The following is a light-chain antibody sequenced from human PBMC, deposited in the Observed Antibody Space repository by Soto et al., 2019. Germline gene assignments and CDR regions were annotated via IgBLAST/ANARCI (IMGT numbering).Light chain of an antibody. CDR2: GAS. J-gene: IGKJ1*01. V-gene: IGKV3-15*01. Sequence: EIVMTQSPATLSVSPGERATLSCRASQSVGSNLAWYQQKPGQAPRLLIYGASTRATGIPARFSGSGSGTEFTLTISSLQSEDFAIYCCQQYNNWPPDRTFGQGTNIEIK. CDR1: QSVGSN. CDR3: QQYNNWPPDRT.